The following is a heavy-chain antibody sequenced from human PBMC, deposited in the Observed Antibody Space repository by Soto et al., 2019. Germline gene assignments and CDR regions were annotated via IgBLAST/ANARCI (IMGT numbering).Heavy chain of an antibody. V-gene: IGHV2-5*02. CDR1: GFSLSTGGVG. J-gene: IGHJ4*02. CDR2: IYWDDDK. D-gene: IGHD2-21*01. Sequence: QITLKESGPTLVKPTQILTLTCTFSGFSLSTGGVGVAWIRQPPGKALEWLAVIYWDDDKRYSPSLKNRLTVTKDTSKNQVVLTMTNLAPVDTATYYCAHTPFFGDKLDFWGQGTLVSVSS. CDR3: AHTPFFGDKLDF.